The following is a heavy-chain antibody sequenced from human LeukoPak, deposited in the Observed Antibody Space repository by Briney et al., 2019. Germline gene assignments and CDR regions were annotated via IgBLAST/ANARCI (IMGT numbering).Heavy chain of an antibody. CDR2: ISSSSSYT. CDR3: ARDSGYSGYLDY. J-gene: IGHJ4*02. CDR1: GFTFSDYY. D-gene: IGHD5-12*01. Sequence: KPGGSLRLSGAPSGFTFSDYYMSWIRQAPGKGLEWVSYISSSSSYTDYADSVKGRFTINRDNDKNSMNLQMNSLRAEDSAVYYWARDSGYSGYLDYWGQGTLVTVSS. V-gene: IGHV3-11*05.